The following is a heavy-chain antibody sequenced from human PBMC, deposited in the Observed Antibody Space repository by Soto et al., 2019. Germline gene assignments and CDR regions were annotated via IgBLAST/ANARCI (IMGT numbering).Heavy chain of an antibody. Sequence: PXXTLYLACTVSGCSISSYYWRWILQPSGKGLEWIGHTYHSGNPYYNPSLKSRVIISVDRSKNQFSLKVRSVTDADTAVYYCARETYGDYVSYFDPRGQGIQVTVSS. V-gene: IGHV4-59*12. J-gene: IGHJ5*02. CDR1: GCSISSYY. D-gene: IGHD4-17*01. CDR2: TYHSGNP. CDR3: ARETYGDYVSYFDP.